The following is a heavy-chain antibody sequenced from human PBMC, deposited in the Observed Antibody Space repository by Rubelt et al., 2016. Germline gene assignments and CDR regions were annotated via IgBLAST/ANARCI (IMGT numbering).Heavy chain of an antibody. CDR3: AKHTESRLSGDFDF. D-gene: IGHD7-27*01. CDR2: MYYSGST. J-gene: IGHJ5*01. V-gene: IGHV4-39*01. Sequence: QLQLQESGPGLVQPSETLSLTCIVFGGSIGRSNSSWSWIRQPPGRGLECIGSMYYSGSTYYNPSLKSRLTISVNTSKNQCSLNLSSVTAADTAVYDCAKHTESRLSGDFDFWGQGILVTVSS. CDR1: GGSIGRSNSS.